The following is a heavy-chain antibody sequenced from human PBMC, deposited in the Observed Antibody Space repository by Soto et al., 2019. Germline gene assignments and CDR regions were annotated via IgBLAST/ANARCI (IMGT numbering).Heavy chain of an antibody. CDR1: GGSISSSSYY. CDR2: IYYSGST. CDR3: ARHIGREIDY. V-gene: IGHV4-39*01. Sequence: QLQLQESGPGLVKPSETLSLTCTVSGGSISSSSYYRGWIRQPPGKGLEWIGSIYYSGSTYYNPSLKSRVTISVDTSKNQFSLKLSSVTAADTAVYYCARHIGREIDYWGQGTLVTVSS. J-gene: IGHJ4*02. D-gene: IGHD1-26*01.